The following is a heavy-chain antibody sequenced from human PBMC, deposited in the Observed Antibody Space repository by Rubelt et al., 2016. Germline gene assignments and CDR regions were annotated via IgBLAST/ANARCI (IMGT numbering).Heavy chain of an antibody. CDR3: ADKAGTGTSRKPLQYLDY. D-gene: IGHD3/OR15-3a*01. V-gene: IGHV2-5*02. J-gene: IGHJ4*02. Sequence: QITLKESGPTLVKPTQTLTLTCTFSGFSLTTSGVGVGWIRQPPGKALEWLALIYWDNDKRYSPSLRNRLTIPKDTPKNQVVLTMSNRDPVDTATYDCADKAGTGTSRKPLQYLDYWGQGTLVTVSS. CDR2: IYWDNDK. CDR1: GFSLTTSGVG.